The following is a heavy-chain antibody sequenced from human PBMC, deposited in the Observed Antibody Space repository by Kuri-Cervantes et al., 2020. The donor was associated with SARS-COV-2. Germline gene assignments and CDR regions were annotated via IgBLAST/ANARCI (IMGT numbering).Heavy chain of an antibody. CDR1: GFTSSSYA. CDR3: ARVSRRGDLDY. CDR2: ISSNGDST. Sequence: ESLKISCASAGFTSSSYAMYWVRLAPGKGLEYVSAISSNGDSTYYADSVKGRFTMYRDNSKTTLYHQMGSLRAEEMAVYYCARVSRRGDLDYWGQGTLVTVSS. V-gene: IGHV3-64*02. D-gene: IGHD2-21*02. J-gene: IGHJ4*02.